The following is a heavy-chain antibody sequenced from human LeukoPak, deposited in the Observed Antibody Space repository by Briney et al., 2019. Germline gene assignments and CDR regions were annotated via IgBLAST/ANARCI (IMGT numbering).Heavy chain of an antibody. J-gene: IGHJ4*02. CDR3: ARDEGDTSGHFSNRPYYFDY. CDR1: GITFNTYS. V-gene: IGHV3-30*04. CDR2: ISYDGSNK. Sequence: PGRSLRLSCAASGITFNTYSMHWVRQAPGKGLEWVAAISYDGSNKYYADSVKGRFTVSRDNSKNTLYLQLNSLRAEDTAVYYCARDEGDTSGHFSNRPYYFDYWGRGTLVTVPS. D-gene: IGHD3-22*01.